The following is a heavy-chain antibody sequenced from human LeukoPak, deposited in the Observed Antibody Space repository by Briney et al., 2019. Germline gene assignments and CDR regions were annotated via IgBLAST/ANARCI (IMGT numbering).Heavy chain of an antibody. CDR2: IYHSGST. J-gene: IGHJ4*02. CDR3: ARVSSGATTVDY. Sequence: PSETLSLTCAVSGGSISSSNWWSWVRQPPGKGLEWIGEIYHSGSTNYNPSLKSRVIISVDKSKNQFSLKLSSVTAADTAVYYCARVSSGATTVDYWGQGTLVTVSS. V-gene: IGHV4-4*02. D-gene: IGHD1-26*01. CDR1: GGSISSSNW.